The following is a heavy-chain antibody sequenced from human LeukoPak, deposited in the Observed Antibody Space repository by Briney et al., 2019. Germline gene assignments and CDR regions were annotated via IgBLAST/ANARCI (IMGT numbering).Heavy chain of an antibody. J-gene: IGHJ4*02. V-gene: IGHV3-23*01. D-gene: IGHD3-10*01. CDR3: AKAAYFYGSGSYYNDY. CDR2: ISTSGDSI. Sequence: GGSLRLSCAASGFPFSSYAMNWVRQAPGKGLEWVSVISTSGDSIYYADAVKGRFTISRDNSKNTVYLQMNSLRAEDTAVYFCAKAAYFYGSGSYYNDYRGQGTLVTVSS. CDR1: GFPFSSYA.